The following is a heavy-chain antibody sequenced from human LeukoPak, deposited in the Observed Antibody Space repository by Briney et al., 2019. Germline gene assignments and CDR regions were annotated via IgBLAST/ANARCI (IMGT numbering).Heavy chain of an antibody. J-gene: IGHJ6*03. V-gene: IGHV1-69*05. CDR3: ASVQQLALGTGGWYYYMDV. D-gene: IGHD6-13*01. CDR2: IIPIFGTA. Sequence: GASVKVSCKASGGTFSSYAISWVRQAPGQGLEWMGGIIPIFGTANYAQKFQGRVTITTDESTSTAYMELSSLRSEDTAVYYCASVQQLALGTGGWYYYMDVWGKGTTVAVSS. CDR1: GGTFSSYA.